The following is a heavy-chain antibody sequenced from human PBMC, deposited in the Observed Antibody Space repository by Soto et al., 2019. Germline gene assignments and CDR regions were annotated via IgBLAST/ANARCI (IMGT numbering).Heavy chain of an antibody. V-gene: IGHV1-69*13. CDR1: GYSFTTYY. CDR3: VRDSGAKLSSS. CDR2: IVPIYRTA. J-gene: IGHJ4*02. D-gene: IGHD6-13*01. Sequence: SVKVSCKASGYSFTTYYIHWVRQAPGQGLEWMGGIVPIYRTADYAQKFQGRVTITADESARTSYMELRSLKSQDTAAYYCVRDSGAKLSSSWGQGTLVTVSS.